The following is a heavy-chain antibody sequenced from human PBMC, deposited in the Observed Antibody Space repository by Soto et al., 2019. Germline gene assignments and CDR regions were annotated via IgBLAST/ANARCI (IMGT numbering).Heavy chain of an antibody. D-gene: IGHD1-1*01. Sequence: EVQLLDSGGGLMRPGESLRLSCTGSDFTFSNFVMSWVRQVPGKGLEWLSCITASGGSTYYADSVKGRFSVSRDNSKNTLYLQLHSLEAEDTAVYHCSVHIGQNYYTFDVWGRGTPVHFSS. CDR3: SVHIGQNYYTFDV. CDR2: ITASGGST. V-gene: IGHV3-23*01. J-gene: IGHJ6*02. CDR1: DFTFSNFV.